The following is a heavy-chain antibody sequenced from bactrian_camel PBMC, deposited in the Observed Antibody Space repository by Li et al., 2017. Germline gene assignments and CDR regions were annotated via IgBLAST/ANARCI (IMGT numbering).Heavy chain of an antibody. CDR2: INTGGGIT. D-gene: IGHD2*01. J-gene: IGHJ4*01. V-gene: IGHV3S1*01. CDR1: EYTLSNSC. CDR3: AKALGSGGYYTGEYNY. Sequence: HVQLVESGGGSVQPGGSLRLSCAASEYTLSNSCMGWFRQAPGKGLEWVSSINTGGGITYYADSVKDRFTISRDNAKNTLYLQLNNLKSEDTALYYCAKALGSGGYYTGEYNYWGQGTQVTVS.